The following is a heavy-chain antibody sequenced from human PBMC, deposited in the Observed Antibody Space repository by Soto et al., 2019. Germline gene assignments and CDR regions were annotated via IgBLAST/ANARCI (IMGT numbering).Heavy chain of an antibody. J-gene: IGHJ5*01. CDR1: GFTFSSHW. V-gene: IGHV3-74*01. D-gene: IGHD1-7*01. CDR2: INGDGSST. CDR3: AGSPGISRISGTTIGA. Sequence: GGSLRLSCAASGFTFSSHWMHWVRQAPGKGLVWVSRINGDGSSTSYADSVKGRFTISRDNAKNMLYLQVNSLRADDTAVYYCAGSPGISRISGTTIGAWGQGTLVTVS.